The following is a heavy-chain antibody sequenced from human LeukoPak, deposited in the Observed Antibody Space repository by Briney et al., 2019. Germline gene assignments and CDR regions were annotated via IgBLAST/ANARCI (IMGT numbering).Heavy chain of an antibody. CDR3: ARDINGPSN. D-gene: IGHD2-8*01. J-gene: IGHJ4*01. CDR2: INQTGNEK. CDR1: GFTFSNYW. V-gene: IGHV3-7*01. Sequence: PGGSLRLSCVGSGFTFSNYWMSWVRQAPGKGLEWVANINQTGNEKYYVDSARGRFTISRDNAKNSLYLQMTIPEAEDTAVYYCARDINGPSNWGQGVLVAVSS.